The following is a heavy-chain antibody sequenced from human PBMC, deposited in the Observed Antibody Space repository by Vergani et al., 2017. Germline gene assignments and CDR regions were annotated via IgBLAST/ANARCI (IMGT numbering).Heavy chain of an antibody. CDR1: GFTFSSFW. CDR3: VRDIKGRFTS. CDR2: INSDGRST. Sequence: EVQLVESGGGLVQPGGSLRLSCAASGFTFSSFWMDWVRQGPGKGLMWVSRINSDGRSTNYADSVKGRFTISRDNAKNTLYLQMNSLRDVDTAVYYCVRDIKGRFTSWGQGTLVTVSS. D-gene: IGHD3-10*01. V-gene: IGHV3-74*01. J-gene: IGHJ5*02.